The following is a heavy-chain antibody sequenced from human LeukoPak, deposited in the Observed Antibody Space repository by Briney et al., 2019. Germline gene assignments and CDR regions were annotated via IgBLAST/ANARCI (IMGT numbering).Heavy chain of an antibody. CDR2: IKQDGSEK. Sequence: GGSLRLSCAASGFTLSKHWMTWVRQAPGKGLECVAIIKQDGSEKYYVNSVKGRFTISRDNAKNSLYLQMNSLRDEDTAVYYCTRLRCSDHWGQGTLVTVSS. D-gene: IGHD3-10*02. CDR3: TRLRCSDH. J-gene: IGHJ4*02. CDR1: GFTLSKHW. V-gene: IGHV3-7*01.